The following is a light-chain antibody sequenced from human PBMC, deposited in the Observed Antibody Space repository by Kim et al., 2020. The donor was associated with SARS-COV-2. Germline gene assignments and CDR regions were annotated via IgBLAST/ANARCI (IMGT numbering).Light chain of an antibody. V-gene: IGLV2-14*04. J-gene: IGLJ1*01. CDR3: TSYTASSTFV. CDR2: DVT. CDR1: NSDVGGFNY. Sequence: GPTVTISCTGANSDVGGFNYVSWYQQCPGKAPKLMIFDVTKRPSGISTRFSGSKSGNTASLTISGLQTDDEADYFCTSYTASSTFVFGSGTKVTVL.